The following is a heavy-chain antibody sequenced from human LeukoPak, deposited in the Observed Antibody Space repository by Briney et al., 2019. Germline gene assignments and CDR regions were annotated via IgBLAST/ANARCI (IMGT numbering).Heavy chain of an antibody. CDR1: GGSFSGYY. CDR2: INHSGST. Sequence: SETLSLTCAVYGGSFSGYYWSWIRQPPGKGLEWIGEINHSGSTNYNPSLKSRVTISVDTSKNQFSLKLSSVTAADTAVYYCARVGGEQPTYYFDYWGQGTLVTVSS. V-gene: IGHV4-34*01. J-gene: IGHJ4*02. CDR3: ARVGGEQPTYYFDY. D-gene: IGHD3-16*01.